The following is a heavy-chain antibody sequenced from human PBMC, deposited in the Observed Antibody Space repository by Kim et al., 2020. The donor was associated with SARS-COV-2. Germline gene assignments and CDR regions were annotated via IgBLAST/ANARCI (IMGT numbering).Heavy chain of an antibody. CDR1: GGSISSYY. CDR2: IYYSGST. J-gene: IGHJ4*02. V-gene: IGHV4-59*01. CDR3: ARDDTVY. Sequence: SETLSLTCTVSGGSISSYYWSWIRQPPGKGLEWIGYIYYSGSTNYNPSLKSRVTISVDTSKNQFSLKLSSVTAADTAVYYCARDDTVYWGQGTLVTVSS. D-gene: IGHD2-2*02.